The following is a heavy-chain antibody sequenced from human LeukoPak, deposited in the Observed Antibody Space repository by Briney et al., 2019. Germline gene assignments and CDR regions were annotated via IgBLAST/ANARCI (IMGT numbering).Heavy chain of an antibody. V-gene: IGHV3-74*01. Sequence: GGSLRLSCVASGFTFSSYWMHWVRQDPRKGLVWVSRISGDGRNINYADSVRGRFTISRDNAKNTLYLQMNTLRVEDTAVYYCAKDGYYPRGYFDYWGQGTLVTVSS. CDR1: GFTFSSYW. J-gene: IGHJ4*02. D-gene: IGHD2/OR15-2a*01. CDR3: AKDGYYPRGYFDY. CDR2: ISGDGRNI.